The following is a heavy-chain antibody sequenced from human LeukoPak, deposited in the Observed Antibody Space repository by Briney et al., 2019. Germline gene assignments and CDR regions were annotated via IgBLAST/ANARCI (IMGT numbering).Heavy chain of an antibody. CDR3: ARERI. CDR2: IYSGGST. V-gene: IGHV3-53*01. Sequence: TGGSLRLSCAASGFTFSSYGMHWVRQAPGKGLEWVSVIYSGGSTYYADSVKGRFIISRDISKNTVYLQMNSLRVEDTAVYYCARERIWGQGTLVTVSS. CDR1: GFTFSSYG. J-gene: IGHJ4*02. D-gene: IGHD2/OR15-2a*01.